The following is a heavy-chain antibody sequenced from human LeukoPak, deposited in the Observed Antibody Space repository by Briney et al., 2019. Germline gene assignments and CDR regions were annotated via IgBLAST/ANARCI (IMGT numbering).Heavy chain of an antibody. J-gene: IGHJ5*02. CDR3: AKVKMGYYDSSGPFDP. CDR2: ISGSGGST. CDR1: GFTFSSYE. D-gene: IGHD3-22*01. V-gene: IGHV3-23*01. Sequence: GGSLRLSCAASGFTFSSYEMNWVRQAPGKGLEWVSAISGSGGSTYYADSVKGRFTISRDNSKNTLYLQMNSLRAEDTAVYYCAKVKMGYYDSSGPFDPWGQGTLVTVSS.